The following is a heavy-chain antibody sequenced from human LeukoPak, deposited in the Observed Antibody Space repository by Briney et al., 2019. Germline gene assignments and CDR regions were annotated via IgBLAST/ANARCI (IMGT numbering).Heavy chain of an antibody. CDR2: IYPGDSDT. Sequence: GGSLKISCKGSGYSFISHWIGWVRQMPGKGLEWMGLIYPGDSDTRYSPSFQGQVTISADKSISTAYLQWSSLKASDTAMYYCARLTTLNAFDIWGQGTMVTVSS. CDR3: ARLTTLNAFDI. V-gene: IGHV5-51*01. J-gene: IGHJ3*02. D-gene: IGHD4-11*01. CDR1: GYSFISHW.